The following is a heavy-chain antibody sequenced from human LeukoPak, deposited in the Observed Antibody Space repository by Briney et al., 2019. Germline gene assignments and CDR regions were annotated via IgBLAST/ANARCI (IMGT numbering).Heavy chain of an antibody. V-gene: IGHV3-9*01. J-gene: IGHJ3*02. Sequence: PGGSLRLSCAASGFTFDDYAMHWVRQAPGKGLEWVSGISWNSGSIGYADSVKGRFTISRDNAKNSLYLQMNSLRAEDTALYYCAKDMGYCSGGSCPGGAFDIWGQGTMVTVSS. CDR3: AKDMGYCSGGSCPGGAFDI. D-gene: IGHD2-15*01. CDR1: GFTFDDYA. CDR2: ISWNSGSI.